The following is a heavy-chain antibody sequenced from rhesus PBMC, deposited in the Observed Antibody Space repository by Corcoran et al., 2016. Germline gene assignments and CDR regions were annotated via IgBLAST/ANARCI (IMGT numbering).Heavy chain of an antibody. V-gene: IGHV1-200*01. D-gene: IGHD3-22*01. CDR1: GYTFTRYS. J-gene: IGHJ4*01. CDR3: ARRLEGLDD. Sequence: QVQLVQSGAEVKKPGASVKLSCKASGYTFTRYSINWVSQAPGQGLEWMGWINPRNGKTGYEQKCQGRVTMTRDKSTSKAYMELSSLRAEDTAVYYCARRLEGLDDWGQGVLVTVSS. CDR2: INPRNGKT.